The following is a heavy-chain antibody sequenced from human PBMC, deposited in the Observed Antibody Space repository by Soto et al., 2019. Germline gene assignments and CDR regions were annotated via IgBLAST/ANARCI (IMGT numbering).Heavy chain of an antibody. CDR2: ITPIFGTA. J-gene: IGHJ6*02. CDR1: GGTFSSYA. V-gene: IGHV1-69*06. D-gene: IGHD6-6*01. CDR3: ARERRIAARPTVYYYYGMDV. Sequence: GASVKVSCKASGGTFSSYAISWVRQAPGQGLEWMGGITPIFGTANYAQKFQGRVTITADKSTSTAYMELSSLRSEDTAVYYCARERRIAARPTVYYYYGMDVWGQGTTVTVSS.